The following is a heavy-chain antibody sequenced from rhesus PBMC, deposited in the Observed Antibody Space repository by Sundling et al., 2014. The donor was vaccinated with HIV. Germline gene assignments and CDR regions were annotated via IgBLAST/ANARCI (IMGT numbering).Heavy chain of an antibody. CDR3: ATRQYLDWFLY. CDR1: NGSISDTYR. V-gene: IGHV4S10*01. D-gene: IGHD3-3*01. CDR2: INGNSGST. J-gene: IGHJ4*01. Sequence: QVQLQESGPGVVKPSESLSLTCAVSNGSISDTYRWNWIRQPPGKGLEWIGEINGNSGSTNYNPSLNSRVTISRDTSQNQFSLKLNSVTAADTAVYFCATRQYLDWFLYWGQGVLVTVSS.